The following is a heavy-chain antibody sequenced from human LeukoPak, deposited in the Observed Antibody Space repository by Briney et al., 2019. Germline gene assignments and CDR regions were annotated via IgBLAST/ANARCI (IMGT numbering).Heavy chain of an antibody. D-gene: IGHD7-27*01. Sequence: GGSLRLSCAASGFTFSTYGMTWVRQAPGKGLEWVSLIYSGGTTYYADSVKGRFTISRDNSKNTLYLQMNSLRAEDTAVYYCARLPNWGYWGQGTLVTVSS. J-gene: IGHJ4*02. CDR3: ARLPNWGY. CDR1: GFTFSTYG. CDR2: IYSGGTT. V-gene: IGHV3-66*04.